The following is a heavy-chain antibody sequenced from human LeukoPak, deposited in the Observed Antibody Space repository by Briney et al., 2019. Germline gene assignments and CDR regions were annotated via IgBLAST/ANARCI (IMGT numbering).Heavy chain of an antibody. J-gene: IGHJ4*02. CDR3: ARRFYYDSSGYYYNYFDY. D-gene: IGHD3-22*01. Sequence: PSETLSLTCTVPGGSISSSSYYWGWIRQPPGKGLEWIGSIYYSGSTYYNPSLKSRVTISVDTSKNQLSLKLSSVTAADTAVYYCARRFYYDSSGYYYNYFDYWGQGTLVTVSS. CDR2: IYYSGST. V-gene: IGHV4-39*01. CDR1: GGSISSSSYY.